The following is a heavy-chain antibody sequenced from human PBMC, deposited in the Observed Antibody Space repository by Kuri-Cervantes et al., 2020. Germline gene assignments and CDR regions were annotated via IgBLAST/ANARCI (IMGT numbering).Heavy chain of an antibody. CDR2: ISYDGSNK. V-gene: IGHV3-30-3*01. J-gene: IGHJ5*02. CDR3: ASSERMLSNWFDP. Sequence: GESLKISCAASGFPFSSYWMSWVRQAPGKGLEWVAVISYDGSNKYYADSVKGRFTISRDNSKNTLYLQMNSLRAEDTAVYYCASSERMLSNWFDPWGQGTLVTVSS. CDR1: GFPFSSYW. D-gene: IGHD3-10*02.